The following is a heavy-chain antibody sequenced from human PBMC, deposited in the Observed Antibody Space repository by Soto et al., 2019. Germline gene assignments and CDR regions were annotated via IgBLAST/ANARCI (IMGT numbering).Heavy chain of an antibody. Sequence: PWGALIVSCVTSGFTFSIYWMNWVRQAPGKGLEWVANIKQDGSEKYYVDSVKGRFTISRDNAKNSLYLHMNSLRAEDTAVYYCATSTGGYYYGDAFDIWGQGTMVTVSS. CDR1: GFTFSIYW. D-gene: IGHD3-22*01. J-gene: IGHJ3*02. CDR3: ATSTGGYYYGDAFDI. V-gene: IGHV3-7*03. CDR2: IKQDGSEK.